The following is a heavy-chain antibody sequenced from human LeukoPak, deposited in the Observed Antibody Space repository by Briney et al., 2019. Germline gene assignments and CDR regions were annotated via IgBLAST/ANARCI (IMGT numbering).Heavy chain of an antibody. D-gene: IGHD2-8*01. Sequence: ASVKVSCKASGYTFTGYYMHWVRQAPGQGLEWMGWINPNSGGTNYAQKFQGRVTMTRDTSISTAYMELSRLRSDDTAVYYCATRGYCTNGVCPYYYYYYMDVWGKGTTVTVSS. CDR2: INPNSGGT. V-gene: IGHV1-2*02. CDR1: GYTFTGYY. J-gene: IGHJ6*03. CDR3: ATRGYCTNGVCPYYYYYYMDV.